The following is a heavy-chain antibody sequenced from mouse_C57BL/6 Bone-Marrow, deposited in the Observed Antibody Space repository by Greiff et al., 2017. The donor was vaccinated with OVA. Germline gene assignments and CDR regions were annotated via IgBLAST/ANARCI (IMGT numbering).Heavy chain of an antibody. V-gene: IGHV14-4*01. D-gene: IGHD2-2*01. J-gene: IGHJ3*01. Sequence: VQLQQSGAELVRPGASVKLSCTASGFNIKDDYMHWVKQRPEQGLEWIGWIDPENGDTEYASKFQGKATITADTSSNTAYLQLSSLTSEDSAVYYCARSGGYDAWFAYWGQGTLVTVSA. CDR2: IDPENGDT. CDR1: GFNIKDDY. CDR3: ARSGGYDAWFAY.